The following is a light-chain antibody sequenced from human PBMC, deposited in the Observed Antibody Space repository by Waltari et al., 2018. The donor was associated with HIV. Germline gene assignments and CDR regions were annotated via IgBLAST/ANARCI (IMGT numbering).Light chain of an antibody. CDR1: SSDVGGYNY. CDR2: DVS. V-gene: IGLV2-23*02. CDR3: CSYAGSSTPYV. Sequence: QSALTQPASVSGSPGQSITISCTGTSSDVGGYNYVSWYQQHPGKAPNLMIYDVSTRPSGVSNRFSGSKSGNTASLTISGLQAEDEADYYCCSYAGSSTPYVFGTGTKVTVL. J-gene: IGLJ1*01.